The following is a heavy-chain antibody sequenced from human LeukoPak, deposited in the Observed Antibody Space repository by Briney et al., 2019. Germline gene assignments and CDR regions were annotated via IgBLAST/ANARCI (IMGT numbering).Heavy chain of an antibody. CDR1: GYSFASFW. CDR3: ASIVVAAAGRGYYYYGMDV. J-gene: IGHJ6*02. V-gene: IGHV5-51*01. Sequence: GESLKISCKGSGYSFASFWIGWVRQMPGKGLEWMGIIYPGDSDTRYSPSFQGQVTISADKSISTTYVQWSSLKASDTAIYYCASIVVAAAGRGYYYYGMDVWGQGTTVTVSS. CDR2: IYPGDSDT. D-gene: IGHD6-13*01.